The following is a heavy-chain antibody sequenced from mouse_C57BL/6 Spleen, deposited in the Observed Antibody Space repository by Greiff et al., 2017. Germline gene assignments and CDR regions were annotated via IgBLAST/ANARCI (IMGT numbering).Heavy chain of an antibody. V-gene: IGHV5-4*01. Sequence: EVQLVESGGGLVKPGGSLKLSCAASGFTFSSYAMSWVRQTPEKRLEWVATISDGGSYTYYPDNVKGRFTISRDNAKNNLYLQMSHLKSEDTAMYYCARDEADLYYFDYWGQGTTLTVSS. J-gene: IGHJ2*01. CDR3: ARDEADLYYFDY. CDR1: GFTFSSYA. CDR2: ISDGGSYT.